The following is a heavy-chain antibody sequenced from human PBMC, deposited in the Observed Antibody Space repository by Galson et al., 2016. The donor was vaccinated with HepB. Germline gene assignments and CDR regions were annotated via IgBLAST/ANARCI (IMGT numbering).Heavy chain of an antibody. CDR2: IRTKANNYAT. D-gene: IGHD5-18*01. Sequence: SLRLSCAASGFTFSGSVMYWVRQASGKGLEWVGRIRTKANNYATSYAASVKGRFTISRDDSKNTAYLQMDSLKTEDAAVYDCSGVDTTMVVDVWGKGTTVTVSS. CDR3: SGVDTTMVVDV. CDR1: GFTFSGSV. V-gene: IGHV3-73*01. J-gene: IGHJ6*04.